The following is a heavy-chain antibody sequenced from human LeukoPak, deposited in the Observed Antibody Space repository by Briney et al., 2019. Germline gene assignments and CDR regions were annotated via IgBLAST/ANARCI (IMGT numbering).Heavy chain of an antibody. D-gene: IGHD1-1*01. Sequence: GGSLRLSCAASGFTFVSYWMHWVRQAPGKGLVWVSRINGYGSSTDFADSVKGRFTISRDNAKNTLYLQMNSLRAEDTALYYCAKNNDFDYWGQGTLVTVSS. CDR3: AKNNDFDY. CDR1: GFTFVSYW. J-gene: IGHJ4*02. CDR2: INGYGSST. V-gene: IGHV3-74*01.